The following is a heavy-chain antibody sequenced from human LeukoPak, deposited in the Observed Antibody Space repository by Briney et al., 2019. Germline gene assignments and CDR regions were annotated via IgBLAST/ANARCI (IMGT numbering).Heavy chain of an antibody. V-gene: IGHV3-7*01. J-gene: IGHJ4*02. Sequence: GGSLRLSCAASGFTFSNYWMSWVRQAPGKGLEWVANIKQDGSVKYYVDSVRGRFTISRDNAKNSVYLQMNSLRAEDTAVYYCARIGYSSSCFDYWGQGTLVTVSS. D-gene: IGHD6-19*01. CDR3: ARIGYSSSCFDY. CDR1: GFTFSNYW. CDR2: IKQDGSVK.